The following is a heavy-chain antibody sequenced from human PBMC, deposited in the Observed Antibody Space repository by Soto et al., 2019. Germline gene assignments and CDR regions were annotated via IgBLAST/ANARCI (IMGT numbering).Heavy chain of an antibody. CDR3: ARVSVGSISLNYDMDV. CDR1: GYTLTSHG. CDR2: ISPNNHIT. D-gene: IGHD3-10*01. V-gene: IGHV1-18*04. Sequence: ASVKVSCKASGYTLTSHGISWVLQAPGQGLDWMGGISPNNHITNYAQKLQGRLIITTDTSTSTAYMDLRRLGYDDPAVYFCARVSVGSISLNYDMDVWGQGTTVTVSS. J-gene: IGHJ6*02.